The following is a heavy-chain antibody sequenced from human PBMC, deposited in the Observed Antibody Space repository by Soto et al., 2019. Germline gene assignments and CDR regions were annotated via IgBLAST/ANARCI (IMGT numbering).Heavy chain of an antibody. CDR3: ARASPRGRYFDWLIFPLGH. CDR2: INWNGRTK. Sequence: PGGSLRLSCAASGFSFDDYGMSWVRQVPGKRLEWVAGINWNGRTKDYVDSVKGRFAISRDTAKSSAYLQMNSLRAEDTALYFCARASPRGRYFDWLIFPLGHWGQGTLVTVSS. V-gene: IGHV3-20*04. CDR1: GFSFDDYG. J-gene: IGHJ4*02. D-gene: IGHD3-9*01.